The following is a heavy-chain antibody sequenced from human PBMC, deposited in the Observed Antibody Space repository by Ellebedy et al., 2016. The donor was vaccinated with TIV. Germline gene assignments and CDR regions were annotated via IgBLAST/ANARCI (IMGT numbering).Heavy chain of an antibody. J-gene: IGHJ6*02. V-gene: IGHV3-23*01. CDR2: VSALGVST. CDR1: GFTFSSYA. D-gene: IGHD3-10*01. CDR3: AKQIMVRRVLRLGGVGMDV. Sequence: GESLKIPCPALGFTFSSYAMSWVRQAPGKGLERVSTVSALGVSTFYADSVKGRFTVSRDNFKNTVYLQMNSLRAEDTAVQSCAKQIMVRRVLRLGGVGMDVWGQGTTVTVSS.